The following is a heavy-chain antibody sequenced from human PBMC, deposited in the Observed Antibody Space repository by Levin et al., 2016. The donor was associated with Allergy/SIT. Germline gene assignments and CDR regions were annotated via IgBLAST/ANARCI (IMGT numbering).Heavy chain of an antibody. CDR3: ARQLRVTAAGLAEYYYYGMDV. CDR2: IIPMLDIA. Sequence: SVKVSCKASGGTFSSYAISWVRQAPGQGLEWMGRIIPMLDIANYAQKFQGRVTITADKSTSIVYMELSSLGSEDTAVYYCARQLRVTAAGLAEYYYYGMDVWGQGTTVTVSS. CDR1: GGTFSSYA. D-gene: IGHD6-13*01. J-gene: IGHJ6*02. V-gene: IGHV1-69*04.